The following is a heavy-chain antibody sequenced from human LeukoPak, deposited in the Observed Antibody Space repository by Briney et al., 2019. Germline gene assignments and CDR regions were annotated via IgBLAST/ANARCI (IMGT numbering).Heavy chain of an antibody. CDR1: GYTFTGYY. Sequence: GASVKVSCKASGYTFTGYYIHWVRQAPGQGLEWMGRINPNSGGTNYAQKFQGRVTMTRDTSISTAYMDLSRLRPDDTAVYYCARDFLAVAGYDYWGQGTLVTVSS. V-gene: IGHV1-2*06. CDR3: ARDFLAVAGYDY. CDR2: INPNSGGT. D-gene: IGHD6-19*01. J-gene: IGHJ4*02.